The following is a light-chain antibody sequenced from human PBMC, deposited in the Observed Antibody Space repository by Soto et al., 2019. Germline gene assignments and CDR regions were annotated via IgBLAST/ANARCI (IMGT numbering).Light chain of an antibody. J-gene: IGKJ2*01. CDR1: QSVASNY. CDR3: QQYGISPPYT. Sequence: EIVLTQSPGTLSLSAGERATLSCRASQSVASNYLAWYQQKPGQTPRLLIYGSSRRDTGIPDRFSGSGSGTDCPLTISSLEPEDFAVYYCQQYGISPPYTFGQGTQLEI. V-gene: IGKV3-20*01. CDR2: GSS.